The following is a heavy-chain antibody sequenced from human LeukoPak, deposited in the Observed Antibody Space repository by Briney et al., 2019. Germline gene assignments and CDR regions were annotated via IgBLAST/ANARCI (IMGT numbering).Heavy chain of an antibody. Sequence: ASVKVSCKASGYTFTSYDINWVRQATGQGLEWMGWMNPNSGNTGYAQKFQGRVTMTRNTSISTAYMELSSLRSEDTAVYYCARVGGKYYYYGMDVWGQGTTVTVSS. CDR2: MNPNSGNT. V-gene: IGHV1-8*01. CDR3: ARVGGKYYYYGMDV. CDR1: GYTFTSYD. J-gene: IGHJ6*02.